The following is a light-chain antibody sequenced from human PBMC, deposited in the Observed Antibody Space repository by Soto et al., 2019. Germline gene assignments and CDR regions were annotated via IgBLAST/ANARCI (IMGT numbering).Light chain of an antibody. CDR2: AAS. V-gene: IGKV1-27*01. CDR3: QQINSNPPT. Sequence: IHMTQFPYSLSTPVAARVAITTRTSQGISNYLAWYQQKPGKVPKLLIYAASTLQSGVPSRFSGSGSGTDFTLTISSLQPEDFATYYCQQINSNPPTFGEGTKVDI. CDR1: QGISNY. J-gene: IGKJ4*01.